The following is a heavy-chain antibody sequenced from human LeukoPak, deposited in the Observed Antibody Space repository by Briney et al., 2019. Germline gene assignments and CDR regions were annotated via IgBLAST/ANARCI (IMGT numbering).Heavy chain of an antibody. J-gene: IGHJ6*03. CDR3: ARGDKVVGADYYYYMDV. D-gene: IGHD2-15*01. V-gene: IGHV4-59*01. CDR2: IHYSGST. CDR1: GDSISSYY. Sequence: SETLSLTCTVSGDSISSYYWSWIRQPPGKGLEWIGYIHYSGSTNYNPSLKSRVTISVDTSKNQFSLILSSVTTADTAVYYCARGDKVVGADYYYYMDVWGKGTTVTISS.